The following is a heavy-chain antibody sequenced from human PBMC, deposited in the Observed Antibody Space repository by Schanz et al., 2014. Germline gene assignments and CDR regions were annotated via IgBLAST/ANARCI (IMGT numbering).Heavy chain of an antibody. Sequence: EVQLVQSGGGLVQPGGSLRLSCAASTFTFSSDWMSWVRQAPGKGLEWVANIKEDGSVKDYVDSVKGRFTISRDNAKNSLYLQMTSLRAEDTAVYYCAKVRYSSGWRGDYFDEWGQGTLVTVAS. CDR1: TFTFSSDW. J-gene: IGHJ4*02. V-gene: IGHV3-7*02. CDR3: AKVRYSSGWRGDYFDE. D-gene: IGHD6-25*01. CDR2: IKEDGSVK.